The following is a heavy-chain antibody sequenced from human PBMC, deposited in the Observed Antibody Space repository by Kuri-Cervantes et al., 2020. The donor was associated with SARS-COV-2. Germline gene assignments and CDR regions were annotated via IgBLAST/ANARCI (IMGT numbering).Heavy chain of an antibody. CDR3: AKDRYYYYGMDV. J-gene: IGHJ6*02. Sequence: GESLKISCAASGFTFSSYAMSWVRQAPGKGLEWVSAISGSGGSTYYADSVKGRFTISRDNSKNTLYPQMNSLRAEDTAVYYCAKDRYYYYGMDVWGQGTTVTVSS. CDR1: GFTFSSYA. V-gene: IGHV3-23*01. CDR2: ISGSGGST.